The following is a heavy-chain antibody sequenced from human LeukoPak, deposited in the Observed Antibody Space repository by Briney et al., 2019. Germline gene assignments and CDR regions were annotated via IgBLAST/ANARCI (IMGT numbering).Heavy chain of an antibody. CDR3: ARSETYCSSTSCYQGFDP. V-gene: IGHV4-30-2*01. CDR1: GDSISSGGYY. J-gene: IGHJ5*02. CDR2: IYHSGST. D-gene: IGHD2-2*01. Sequence: PSETLSLTCTVSGDSISSGGYYWSWIRQPPGKDLEWIGYIYHSGSTYYNPSLKSRVTISVDRSKNQFSLKLSSVTAADTAVYYCARSETYCSSTSCYQGFDPWGQGTLVTVSS.